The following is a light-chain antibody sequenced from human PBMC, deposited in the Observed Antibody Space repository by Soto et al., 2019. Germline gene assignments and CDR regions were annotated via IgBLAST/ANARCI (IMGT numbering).Light chain of an antibody. V-gene: IGKV1-39*01. Sequence: DIQMPHYPSSLSASVGDRVTITCRASQSISSYLNWYQQKPGKAPKLLIYAASSLQSGVPSRFSGSGSGTDFTLTISSLQPEDFATYYCQQSYSTLWTFGQGTKVEIK. CDR1: QSISSY. CDR2: AAS. CDR3: QQSYSTLWT. J-gene: IGKJ1*01.